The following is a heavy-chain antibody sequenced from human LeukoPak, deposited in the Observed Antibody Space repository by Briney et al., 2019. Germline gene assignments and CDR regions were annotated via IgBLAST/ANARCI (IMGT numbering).Heavy chain of an antibody. D-gene: IGHD2-15*01. CDR1: GFTFSNYN. Sequence: KPGGSLRLSCAASGFTFSNYNMNWVRQAPGKGLEWVSFISSSSSYIYYADPVKGRFTISRDNAKNSLYLQMNSLRAEDTALYYCASRFKDCSGGSCYLYYFDYWGQGTLVTVSS. V-gene: IGHV3-21*01. J-gene: IGHJ4*02. CDR3: ASRFKDCSGGSCYLYYFDY. CDR2: ISSSSSYI.